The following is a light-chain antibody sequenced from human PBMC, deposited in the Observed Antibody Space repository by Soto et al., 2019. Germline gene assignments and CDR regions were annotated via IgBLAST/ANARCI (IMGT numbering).Light chain of an antibody. J-gene: IGLJ2*01. CDR3: SSYISSSTLL. V-gene: IGLV2-14*01. CDR1: SSDLGGYNY. CDR2: EVS. Sequence: QSALTQPASVSGSPGQSITISCTGSSSDLGGYNYGSWYQQHPGKAPKLMIYEVSYRPSGVSNRFSGSKSGNTASLTISGLQAEDEADYYCSSYISSSTLLFGGGTKLTVL.